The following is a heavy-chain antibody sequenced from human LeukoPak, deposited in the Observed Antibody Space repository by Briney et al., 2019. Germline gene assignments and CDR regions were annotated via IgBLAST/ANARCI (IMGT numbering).Heavy chain of an antibody. J-gene: IGHJ4*02. D-gene: IGHD1-26*01. CDR2: INPNSGGT. V-gene: IGHV1-2*02. CDR3: ARGPGGSYYDFVYPDY. CDR1: GYTSTGYY. Sequence: ASVKVSCKASGYTSTGYYMHWVRQAPGQGLEWMGWINPNSGGTNYAQKFQGRVTMTRDTSISTAYMELSRLRSDDTAVYYCARGPGGSYYDFVYPDYWGQGTLVTVSS.